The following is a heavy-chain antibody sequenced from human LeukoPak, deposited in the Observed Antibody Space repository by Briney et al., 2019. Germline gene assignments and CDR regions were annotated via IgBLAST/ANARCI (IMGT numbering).Heavy chain of an antibody. CDR1: GGSFSGYY. CDR2: INHSGST. D-gene: IGHD1-1*01. Sequence: SETLSLTCAVYGGSFSGYYWSWIRQPPGKGLEWIGEINHSGSTNYNPSLKSRVTISVDTSKNQFSLKLSSVTAADTAVYYCARERYRDAFDIWGQGTMVTVSS. J-gene: IGHJ3*02. V-gene: IGHV4-34*01. CDR3: ARERYRDAFDI.